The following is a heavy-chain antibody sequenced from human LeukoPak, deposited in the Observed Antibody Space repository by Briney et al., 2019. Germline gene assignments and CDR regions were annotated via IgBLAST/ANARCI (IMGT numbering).Heavy chain of an antibody. CDR2: INQSGST. J-gene: IGHJ5*02. D-gene: IGHD3-10*01. Sequence: SETLSLTCAVYGGSLSGFYWSWIRQSPGKGLEWIGEINQSGSTNYNPSLKSRVTISVDTSKNQFSLKLSSVTAADTAVYYCARDVPYYGSGSPNNWFDPWGQGTLVTVSS. CDR1: GGSLSGFY. CDR3: ARDVPYYGSGSPNNWFDP. V-gene: IGHV4-34*01.